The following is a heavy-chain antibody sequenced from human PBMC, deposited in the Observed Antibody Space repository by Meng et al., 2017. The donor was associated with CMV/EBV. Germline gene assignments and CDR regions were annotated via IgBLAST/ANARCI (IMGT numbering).Heavy chain of an antibody. D-gene: IGHD3-22*01. CDR1: GFTFSSYA. CDR2: ISGSGGST. J-gene: IGHJ4*02. Sequence: GGSLRLSCAASGFTFSSYAMSWVRQAPGKGLEWVSAISGSGGSTYYADSVKGRFTISRGNSKNTLYLQMNSLRAEDTAVYYCAKDKQYYDSSGWIDYWGQGTLVTVSS. V-gene: IGHV3-23*01. CDR3: AKDKQYYDSSGWIDY.